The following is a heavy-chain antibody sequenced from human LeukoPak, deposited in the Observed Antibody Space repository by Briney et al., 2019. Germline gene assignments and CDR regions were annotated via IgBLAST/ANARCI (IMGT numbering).Heavy chain of an antibody. CDR1: GFTFSSHW. J-gene: IGHJ6*02. CDR2: IKGDGSST. Sequence: QSGGSLRLSCAASGFTFSSHWMHWVRHAPGKGLVWVSRIKGDGSSTSYADSVKGRLTISRDNAKNTVYLQMNSLRGEDTAVYYCAKDHRVPYDYGDFYGMDVWGQGTTVTVSS. CDR3: AKDHRVPYDYGDFYGMDV. V-gene: IGHV3-74*01. D-gene: IGHD4-17*01.